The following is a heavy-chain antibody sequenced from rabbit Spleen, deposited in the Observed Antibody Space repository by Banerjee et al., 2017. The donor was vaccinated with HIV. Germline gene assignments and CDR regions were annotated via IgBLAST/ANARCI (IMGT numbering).Heavy chain of an antibody. CDR2: IYTGNGKN. CDR1: GFSFSSSYD. V-gene: IGHV1S45*01. D-gene: IGHD1-1*01. J-gene: IGHJ3*01. CDR3: ARDLVGVIGWNFYL. Sequence: QEQLVESGGGLVKPGASLTLICKASGFSFSSSYDMCWVRQAPGKGLEWIGCIYTGNGKNYYASWAKGRFTISKTSSTTVTLRMTSLTAADRAAYFCARDLVGVIGWNFYLWGQGTLVTVS.